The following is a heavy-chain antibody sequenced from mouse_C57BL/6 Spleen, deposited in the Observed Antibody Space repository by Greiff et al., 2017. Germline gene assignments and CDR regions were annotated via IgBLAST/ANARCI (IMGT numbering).Heavy chain of an antibody. CDR3: EREELLRNMDD. Sequence: EVQLLQSGPELVKPGASVKISCKASGYSFTDYNMNWVKQSHGKSLEWIGVINPDYGTTSYNQKFKGKATLTVDQSSSTAYMQLNSLTSEDSAVYNCEREELLRNMDDWGKGTSVTVSS. V-gene: IGHV1-39*01. CDR1: GYSFTDYN. D-gene: IGHD1-1*01. J-gene: IGHJ4*01. CDR2: INPDYGTT.